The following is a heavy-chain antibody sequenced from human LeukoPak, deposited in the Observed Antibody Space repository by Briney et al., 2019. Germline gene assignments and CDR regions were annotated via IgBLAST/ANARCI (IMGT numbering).Heavy chain of an antibody. J-gene: IGHJ5*02. CDR1: GGSFSGYY. CDR3: VRGPYGSSISNWFDP. Sequence: TSETLSLTCAVYGGSFSGYYWSWIRQPPGKGLEWIGEINHSGSTNYNPSLNSRLSMSVDTPNKQFSLNLRSVTAADTAVYYCVRGPYGSSISNWFDPWGQGLLVTVSS. D-gene: IGHD3-10*01. V-gene: IGHV4-34*01. CDR2: INHSGST.